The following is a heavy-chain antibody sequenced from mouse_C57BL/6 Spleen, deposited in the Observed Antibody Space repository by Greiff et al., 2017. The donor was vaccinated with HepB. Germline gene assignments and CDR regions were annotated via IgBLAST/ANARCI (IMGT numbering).Heavy chain of an antibody. CDR1: GYAFSSYW. CDR3: ARRGYGSAMDY. V-gene: IGHV1-80*01. Sequence: VQLQQSGAELVKPGASVKISCKASGYAFSSYWMNWVKQRPGKGLEWIGQIYPGDGDTNYNGKFKGKATLTADKSSSTAYMQLSSLTSEDSAVYFCARRGYGSAMDYWGQGTSVTVSS. J-gene: IGHJ4*01. D-gene: IGHD1-1*01. CDR2: IYPGDGDT.